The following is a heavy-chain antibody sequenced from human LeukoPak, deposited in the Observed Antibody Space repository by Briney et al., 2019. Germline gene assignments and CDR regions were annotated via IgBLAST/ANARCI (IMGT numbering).Heavy chain of an antibody. CDR2: IFYSGST. CDR3: ASGPYPAAGTDHQFDY. J-gene: IGHJ4*02. D-gene: IGHD6-13*01. V-gene: IGHV4-59*01. Sequence: SETLSLTCTVSGASISSYYWSWIRQPPGKGLEWVGFIFYSGSTLYNPSLQSRVTISVDTSKNQFSLKLTSVTAADTAVYYCASGPYPAAGTDHQFDYWGQGTLVTVSS. CDR1: GASISSYY.